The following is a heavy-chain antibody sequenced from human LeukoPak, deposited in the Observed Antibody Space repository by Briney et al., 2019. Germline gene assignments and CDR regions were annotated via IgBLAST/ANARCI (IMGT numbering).Heavy chain of an antibody. Sequence: PSETLSLTCTVSGYSISSGYYWGWIRQPPGKGLEWIGSVYHSGRTFYNPSLRSRVTISLDTSKNQFSLKLNSVTAADTAVYYCARALYWSSWTLVFDYWGQGTLVTVSS. CDR1: GYSISSGYY. D-gene: IGHD6-13*01. J-gene: IGHJ4*02. CDR2: VYHSGRT. V-gene: IGHV4-38-2*02. CDR3: ARALYWSSWTLVFDY.